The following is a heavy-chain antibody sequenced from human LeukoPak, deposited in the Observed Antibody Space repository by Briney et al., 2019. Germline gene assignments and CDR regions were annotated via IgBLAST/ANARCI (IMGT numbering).Heavy chain of an antibody. V-gene: IGHV1-69*13. CDR3: ARDFYGGNSEFYYGMDV. J-gene: IGHJ6*02. Sequence: SVKVSCKASGGTFSSYAISWVRQAPGQGLEWMGGIIPIFGTANYAQEFQGRVTITADESTSTAYMELSSLRSEDTAVYYCARDFYGGNSEFYYGMDVWGQGTTVTVSS. D-gene: IGHD4-23*01. CDR1: GGTFSSYA. CDR2: IIPIFGTA.